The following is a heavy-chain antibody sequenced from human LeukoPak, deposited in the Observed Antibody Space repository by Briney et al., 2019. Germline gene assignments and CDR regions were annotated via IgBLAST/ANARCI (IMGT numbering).Heavy chain of an antibody. J-gene: IGHJ4*02. Sequence: GGSLRLSCAASGFTFSSYAMSWVRQAPGKGLEWVSAISGSGGSIYYADSVKGRFTISRDNSKNTLYLQMNSLRAEDTAVYYCSKVTVMVRGVNTFDYWGQGTLVTVSS. D-gene: IGHD3-10*01. V-gene: IGHV3-23*01. CDR3: SKVTVMVRGVNTFDY. CDR2: ISGSGGSI. CDR1: GFTFSSYA.